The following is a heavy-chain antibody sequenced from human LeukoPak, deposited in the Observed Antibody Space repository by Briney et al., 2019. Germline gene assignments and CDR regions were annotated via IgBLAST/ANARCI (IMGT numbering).Heavy chain of an antibody. V-gene: IGHV3-30*04. CDR1: GFTFSNYA. CDR3: TRDANDFSPRYYFDY. J-gene: IGHJ4*02. Sequence: GGSLRLSCAASGFTFSNYAMHWVRQAPGKGLEWVAIISYDGTKQFYADSVKGRFTSSRDDSRNTLYLQMNSLRPEDTAVYYCTRDANDFSPRYYFDYWGQGTLVTVSS. CDR2: ISYDGTKQ. D-gene: IGHD3-3*01.